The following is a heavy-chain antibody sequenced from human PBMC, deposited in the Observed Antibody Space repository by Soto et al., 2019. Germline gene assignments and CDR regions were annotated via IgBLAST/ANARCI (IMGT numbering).Heavy chain of an antibody. Sequence: QVQLVQSGVEVKKPGSSVKVSCKASGGTFSSYAISWVRQAPGQGLEWMGGIIPIFGTAKYAQKFQGRVTITADESTSTAYMELSSLRSEDTAVYYCARVEAHIGAFDIWGQGTMVTVSS. CDR2: IIPIFGTA. V-gene: IGHV1-69*01. J-gene: IGHJ3*02. CDR3: ARVEAHIGAFDI. D-gene: IGHD3-3*01. CDR1: GGTFSSYA.